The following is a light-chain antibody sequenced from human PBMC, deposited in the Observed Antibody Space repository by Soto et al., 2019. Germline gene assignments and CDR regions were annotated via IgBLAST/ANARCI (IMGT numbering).Light chain of an antibody. CDR3: QQFSSYPLT. J-gene: IGKJ4*01. CDR2: DAS. CDR1: QTVRNNY. V-gene: IGKV3-20*01. Sequence: EFVLTQSPGTLSLSPGERATLSCRASQTVRNNYLAWYPPKPGQAPRLXIYDASSRDTGIPDRFSGGGAGTEFTLTISRLEPEDFAVYYCQQFSSYPLTFGGGTKVDIK.